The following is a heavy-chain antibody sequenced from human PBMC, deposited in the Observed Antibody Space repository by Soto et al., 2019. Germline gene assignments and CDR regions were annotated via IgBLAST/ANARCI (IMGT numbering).Heavy chain of an antibody. CDR2: ISYDGSNK. Sequence: QVQLVESGGGVVQPGRSLRLSCAASGFTFSSYVMHWVRQAPGKGLEWVAVISYDGSNKYYADSVKGRFTISRDNSKNTLYLQMNSLRAEDTAVYYCARTPNWYYFGYWGQGTLVTVSS. V-gene: IGHV3-30-3*01. J-gene: IGHJ4*02. D-gene: IGHD1-1*01. CDR1: GFTFSSYV. CDR3: ARTPNWYYFGY.